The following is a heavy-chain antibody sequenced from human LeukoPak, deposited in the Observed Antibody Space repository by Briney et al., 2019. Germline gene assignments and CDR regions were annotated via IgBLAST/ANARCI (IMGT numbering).Heavy chain of an antibody. Sequence: PGGSLRLSCAVSGFTFTDTYMTWIRQAPGKGLESLSYISPSGTDISYADSVKGRFTISRDNAKNSLYLQMNSLRAEDTAVYYCARDLGPHSSSPNSGAFDIWGQGTMVTVSS. V-gene: IGHV3-11*04. CDR2: ISPSGTDI. CDR3: ARDLGPHSSSPNSGAFDI. D-gene: IGHD6-6*01. CDR1: GFTFTDTY. J-gene: IGHJ3*02.